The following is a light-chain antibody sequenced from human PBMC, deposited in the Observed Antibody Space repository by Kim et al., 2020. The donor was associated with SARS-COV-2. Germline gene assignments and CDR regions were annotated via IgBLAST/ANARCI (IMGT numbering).Light chain of an antibody. CDR3: QQYCSAPLT. J-gene: IGKJ5*01. CDR2: GAS. V-gene: IGKV3-20*01. Sequence: SPGDRATLSCMASQSVSTSYLSLYQQKPGQAPMLLIYGASSRASGIPDRFSGSGSGTDFTLTIIRLEPEDFAVYYCQQYCSAPLTFGQGTRLEIK. CDR1: QSVSTSY.